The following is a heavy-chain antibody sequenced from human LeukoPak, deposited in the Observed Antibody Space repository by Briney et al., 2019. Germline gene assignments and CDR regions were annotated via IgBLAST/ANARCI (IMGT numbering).Heavy chain of an antibody. CDR1: GYTFTSYD. J-gene: IGHJ3*01. D-gene: IGHD1-20*01. V-gene: IGHV7-4-1*02. CDR3: ARAGLTGSKVAFDV. Sequence: ASVKVSCKASGYTFTSYDINWVRQAPGQGLEWMGWINTDTGNPTYAQGFTGHYVFSLDTSVSTAYLQIISLKAEDTAVYYCARAGLTGSKVAFDVWGQGTMVTVSS. CDR2: INTDTGNP.